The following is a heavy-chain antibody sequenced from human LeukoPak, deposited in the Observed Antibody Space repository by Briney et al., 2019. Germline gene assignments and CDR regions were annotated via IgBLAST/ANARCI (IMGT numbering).Heavy chain of an antibody. CDR2: IYTSGST. D-gene: IGHD1-26*01. V-gene: IGHV4-61*02. Sequence: SQTLSLTCTVSGGSISSGSYYWSWIRQPAGKGLEWIGRIYTSGSTTYNPSLKSRVTMSVDTSKKHFSLKLSSVTAADTAVYFCARGHEGARPETYYFDYWGQGILVTVSS. CDR3: ARGHEGARPETYYFDY. CDR1: GGSISSGSYY. J-gene: IGHJ4*02.